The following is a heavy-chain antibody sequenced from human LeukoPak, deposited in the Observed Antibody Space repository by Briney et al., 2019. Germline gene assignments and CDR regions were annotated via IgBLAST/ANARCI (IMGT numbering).Heavy chain of an antibody. Sequence: SETLSLTCTVSGGSISSGGYYWSWIRQQPGKGLEWIGYIYYSGSTYYNPSLKSRVTISVDTSKNQFSLKLSSVTAADTAVYYCRGNYYYGMDVWGQGTTVTVSS. V-gene: IGHV4-31*03. J-gene: IGHJ6*02. CDR1: GGSISSGGYY. CDR2: IYYSGST. CDR3: RGNYYYGMDV.